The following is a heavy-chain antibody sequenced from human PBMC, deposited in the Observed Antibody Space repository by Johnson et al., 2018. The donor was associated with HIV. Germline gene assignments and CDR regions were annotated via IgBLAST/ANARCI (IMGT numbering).Heavy chain of an antibody. CDR3: ARDPSWNACDI. J-gene: IGHJ3*02. CDR1: RFTFSSYS. D-gene: IGHD2-2*01. Sequence: QVQLVESGGGVVQPGRSLRLSCAASRFTFSSYSMHWVRQAPGKGLEWVAVISFDGSNKYYADSVKGRFTISRDNAKNSLYLQMNSLRAEDTALYYCARDPSWNACDIWGQGTMVTVSS. CDR2: ISFDGSNK. V-gene: IGHV3-30-3*01.